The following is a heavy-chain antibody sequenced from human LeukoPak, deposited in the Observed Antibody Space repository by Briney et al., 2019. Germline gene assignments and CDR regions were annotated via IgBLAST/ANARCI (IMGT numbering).Heavy chain of an antibody. Sequence: GGSLRLSCAASGFTFSSYGMHWVRQAPGKGLEWVAVISYDGSNKYYADSVKGRFTISRDNSKNTLYLQMNSLRAEDTAVYYCAKAATMIVVVITTGRWYYFDYWGQGTLVTVSS. J-gene: IGHJ4*02. D-gene: IGHD3-22*01. CDR3: AKAATMIVVVITTGRWYYFDY. CDR1: GFTFSSYG. CDR2: ISYDGSNK. V-gene: IGHV3-30*18.